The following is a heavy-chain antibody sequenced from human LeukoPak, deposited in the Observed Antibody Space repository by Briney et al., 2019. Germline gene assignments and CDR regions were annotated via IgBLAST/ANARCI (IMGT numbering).Heavy chain of an antibody. Sequence: PGGSLRLSCAASGFTFDDYAMHWVRQAPGKGLEWVSGISWNSGSIGYADSVKGRFTISRDNAKNSLYLQMNSLRAEDTAVYYCAKDAAAYFDYWGQGTLVTVSS. V-gene: IGHV3-9*01. CDR2: ISWNSGSI. J-gene: IGHJ4*02. CDR1: GFTFDDYA. D-gene: IGHD6-13*01. CDR3: AKDAAAYFDY.